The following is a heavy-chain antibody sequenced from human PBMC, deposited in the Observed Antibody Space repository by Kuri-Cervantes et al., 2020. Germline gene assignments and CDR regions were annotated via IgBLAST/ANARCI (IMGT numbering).Heavy chain of an antibody. CDR3: AAMTTVTPNWFDP. CDR1: GFTFTSSA. D-gene: IGHD4-17*01. Sequence: SVKVSCKASGFTFTSSAVQWVRRARGQRLEWIGWIVVGSGNTNYAQKFQERVTITRDMSTSTAYMELSSLRSEDTAVYYCAAMTTVTPNWFDPWGQGTLVTVSS. J-gene: IGHJ5*02. V-gene: IGHV1-58*01. CDR2: IVVGSGNT.